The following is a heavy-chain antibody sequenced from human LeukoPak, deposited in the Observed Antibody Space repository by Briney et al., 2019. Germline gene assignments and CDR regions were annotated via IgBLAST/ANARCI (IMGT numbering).Heavy chain of an antibody. J-gene: IGHJ4*02. D-gene: IGHD3-22*01. CDR3: ARLMDNNYDGSAFDY. Sequence: ASAKVSCKTSGYSFTDYIIAWVRQAPGQGLEWLGWIGTYDGHTNYAQKVQGRVTMTTDTSATTAYLELRSLTSDDTALYYCARLMDNNYDGSAFDYWGQGTLVTVSS. CDR2: IGTYDGHT. V-gene: IGHV1-18*01. CDR1: GYSFTDYI.